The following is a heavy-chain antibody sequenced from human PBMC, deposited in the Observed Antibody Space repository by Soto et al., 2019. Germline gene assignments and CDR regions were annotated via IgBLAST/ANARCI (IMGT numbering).Heavy chain of an antibody. CDR2: IKQDGSET. D-gene: IGHD5-18*01. J-gene: IGHJ4*02. V-gene: IGHV3-7*04. CDR1: GFTFSNYW. Sequence: EVQLVESGGGLVQPGGSLRLSCAASGFTFSNYWMNWVRQAPGKGLEWVANIKQDGSETYYVASVKGRFTISRDNTKNLLYLQSNSLRAEDTVVYYCAGGAGWIHDYWGQGTLVTVSS. CDR3: AGGAGWIHDY.